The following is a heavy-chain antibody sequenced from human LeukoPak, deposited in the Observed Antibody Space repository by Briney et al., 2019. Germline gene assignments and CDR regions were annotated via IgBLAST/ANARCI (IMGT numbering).Heavy chain of an antibody. V-gene: IGHV4-34*01. Sequence: SETLSLTCTVSGGSISSYYWSWIRQPPGKGLEWIGEINHSGSTNYNPSLKSRVTISVDTSKNQFSLKLSSVTAADTAVYYCARLFGGSYTWFDPWGQGTLVTVSS. CDR2: INHSGST. J-gene: IGHJ5*02. D-gene: IGHD1-26*01. CDR3: ARLFGGSYTWFDP. CDR1: GGSISSYY.